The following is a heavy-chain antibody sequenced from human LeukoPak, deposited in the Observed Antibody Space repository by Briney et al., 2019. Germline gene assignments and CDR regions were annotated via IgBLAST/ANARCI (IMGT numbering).Heavy chain of an antibody. CDR3: ASTYYYGSGFYFDY. Sequence: PGGSLRLSCAASGFTFSNYAMSWVRQAPGKGLEWVAGISGSGGGTYYADSVKGRFTISRDNSKNTLYLQMNSLGAEDTAVYYCASTYYYGSGFYFDYWGQGTLVTVSP. CDR1: GFTFSNYA. D-gene: IGHD3-10*01. V-gene: IGHV3-23*01. CDR2: ISGSGGGT. J-gene: IGHJ4*02.